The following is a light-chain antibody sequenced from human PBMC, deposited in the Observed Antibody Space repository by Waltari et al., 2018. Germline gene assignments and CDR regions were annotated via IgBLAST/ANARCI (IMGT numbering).Light chain of an antibody. CDR1: QSVSNY. J-gene: IGKJ4*01. V-gene: IGKV3-11*01. CDR3: QQRRTWPLT. CDR2: ETS. Sequence: DIVLTQSPATLSLSPGARATLSCWASQSVSNYLAWYQQKPGQAPRLLIYETSNRATGIPARFSGSGFGTDFTLTITSLEPEDFAVYYCQQRRTWPLTFGGGTKVEIK.